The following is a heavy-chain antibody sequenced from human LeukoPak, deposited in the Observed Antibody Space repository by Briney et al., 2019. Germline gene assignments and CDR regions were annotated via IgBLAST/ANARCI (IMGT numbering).Heavy chain of an antibody. V-gene: IGHV1-24*01. D-gene: IGHD3-10*01. Sequence: ASVKVSCKVSGYTLTELSMHWVRQAPGKGLEWMGGFDPEDGETIYAQKFQGRVTMTEDTSTDTAYMELSSLRSEDTAVYYCATVGSGSYYDHYYFDYWGQGTLVTVSS. CDR1: GYTLTELS. CDR2: FDPEDGET. J-gene: IGHJ4*02. CDR3: ATVGSGSYYDHYYFDY.